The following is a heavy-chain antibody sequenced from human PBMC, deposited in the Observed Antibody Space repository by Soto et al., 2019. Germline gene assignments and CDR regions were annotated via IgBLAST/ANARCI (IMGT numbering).Heavy chain of an antibody. V-gene: IGHV3-23*01. J-gene: IGHJ3*02. CDR2: ISASGGST. CDR3: AREYSSTGAFDI. Sequence: PGGSLRLSCAASGFTFSSYAMSWVRQAPGKGLEWVSSISASGGSTYYADSVKGRFTISRDNAKNSLYLQMNSLRAEDTAVYYCAREYSSTGAFDIWGQGTMVTVSS. CDR1: GFTFSSYA. D-gene: IGHD6-6*01.